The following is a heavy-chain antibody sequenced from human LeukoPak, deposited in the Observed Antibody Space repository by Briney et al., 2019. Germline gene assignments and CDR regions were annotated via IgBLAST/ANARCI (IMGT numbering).Heavy chain of an antibody. V-gene: IGHV4-30-2*01. CDR1: GGSISSGGYS. CDR3: ARGDITIFDY. CDR2: IYHSGST. D-gene: IGHD2-15*01. J-gene: IGHJ4*02. Sequence: SETLSLTCAVSGGSISSGGYSWSWIRQPPGKGLEWIGYIYHSGSTYYNPSLKSRVTISVDKFKNQFSLKLSSVTAADTAVYYCARGDITIFDYWGQGTLVTVSS.